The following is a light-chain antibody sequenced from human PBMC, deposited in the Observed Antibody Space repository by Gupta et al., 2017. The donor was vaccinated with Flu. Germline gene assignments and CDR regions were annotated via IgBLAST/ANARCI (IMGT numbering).Light chain of an antibody. J-gene: IGLJ1*01. Sequence: QSVLPQPPSVSGAPGHRVTLSCTWSSSHIGAGYEVHGYQQLPGTAPKLIIYGNSNRPSGGPDRFSGSKSGTSASLAITGRQAEDEADYYCQSDDSSRSGYVFGTGTKVTVL. CDR1: SSHIGAGYE. V-gene: IGLV1-40*01. CDR3: QSDDSSRSGYV. CDR2: GNS.